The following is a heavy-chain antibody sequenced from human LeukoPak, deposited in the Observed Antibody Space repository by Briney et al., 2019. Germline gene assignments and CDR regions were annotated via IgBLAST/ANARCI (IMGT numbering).Heavy chain of an antibody. D-gene: IGHD2-15*01. CDR1: GFTFSSYA. CDR2: ISYDGSNK. J-gene: IGHJ5*02. CDR3: ARGSGPP. V-gene: IGHV3-30-3*01. Sequence: GGSLRPSXAASGFTFSSYAMHWVRQAPGKGLEWVAVISYDGSNKYYADSVKGRFTISRDNSKNTLYLQMNSLRAEDTAVYYCARGSGPPGGQGTLVTVSS.